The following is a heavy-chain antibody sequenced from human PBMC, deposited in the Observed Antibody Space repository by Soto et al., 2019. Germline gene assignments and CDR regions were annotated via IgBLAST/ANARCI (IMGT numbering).Heavy chain of an antibody. J-gene: IGHJ5*02. CDR1: GFVSNDYD. CDR2: ISYDGRNK. CDR3: SRGIKGGLDA. V-gene: IGHV3-30*03. Sequence: QVQLAESGEGLVQPGRSLRLSCATSGFVSNDYDIHWVRQAPGKGLAWLASISYDGRNKYYADSVKGRFTISRDNSKNTLSLQINSLGAEDTAVYYCSRGIKGGLDAWGPGTLVTVSS. D-gene: IGHD2-21*01.